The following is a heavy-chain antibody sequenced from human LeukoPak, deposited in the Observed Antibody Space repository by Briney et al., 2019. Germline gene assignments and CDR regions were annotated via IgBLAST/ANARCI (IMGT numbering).Heavy chain of an antibody. J-gene: IGHJ6*02. CDR3: ARNNDMDV. Sequence: GGSLRLSCAASGLTFNSYGMSWVRQAPGKGLEWVSGISGSGGSTYYADSVKGRFTISRDNSKNTLYVQMNSLGAEDTAVYYCARNNDMDVWGQGTTVIVSS. CDR2: ISGSGGST. CDR1: GLTFNSYG. V-gene: IGHV3-23*01. D-gene: IGHD1/OR15-1a*01.